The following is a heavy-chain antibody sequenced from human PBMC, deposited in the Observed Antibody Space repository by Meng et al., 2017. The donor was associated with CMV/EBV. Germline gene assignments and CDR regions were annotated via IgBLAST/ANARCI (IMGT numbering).Heavy chain of an antibody. CDR2: INPSGGST. CDR1: GYTFTSYY. CDR3: ARESGSGRYYIHYGMDV. D-gene: IGHD3-10*01. Sequence: ASVKVSCKASGYTFTSYYMHWVRQAPGQGLEWMGIINPSGGSTSYAQKFQGRVTMTRDTSTSTVYMELSSLRSEDTAVYYCARESGSGRYYIHYGMDVWGQGTTVTVSS. V-gene: IGHV1-46*01. J-gene: IGHJ6*02.